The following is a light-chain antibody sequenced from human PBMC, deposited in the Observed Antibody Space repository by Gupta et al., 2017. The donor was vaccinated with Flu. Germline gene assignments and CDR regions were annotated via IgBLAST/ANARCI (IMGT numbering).Light chain of an antibody. CDR1: QNIHTS. CDR3: QQPHNFPWT. Sequence: DIHLTQSPSSLSASVGGRVTITCRASQNIHTSLNWYQQKRGRAPKLLIYAASSSQSGVPSRFSGSGSGTDFTLAISRLQPDDFATYYCQQPHNFPWTFGQGTMVE. CDR2: AAS. V-gene: IGKV1-39*01. J-gene: IGKJ1*01.